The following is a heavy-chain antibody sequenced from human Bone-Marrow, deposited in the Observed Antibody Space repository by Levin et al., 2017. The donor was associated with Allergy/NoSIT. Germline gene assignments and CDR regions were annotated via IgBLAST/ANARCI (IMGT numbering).Heavy chain of an antibody. D-gene: IGHD6-13*01. CDR2: IWYDGSNK. Sequence: GGSLRLSCAASGFIFSDYGMVWVRQAPGKGLEWVALIWYDGSNKYYADSVKGRFTISRDNSKNTLSLQMNSLRADDTAVYYCAKSPGIATTGNSYYYGMDVWGQGTTVTVSS. V-gene: IGHV3-33*06. J-gene: IGHJ6*02. CDR1: GFIFSDYG. CDR3: AKSPGIATTGNSYYYGMDV.